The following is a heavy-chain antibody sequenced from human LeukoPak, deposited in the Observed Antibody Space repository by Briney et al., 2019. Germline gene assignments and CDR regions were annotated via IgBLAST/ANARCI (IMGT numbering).Heavy chain of an antibody. V-gene: IGHV3-7*03. J-gene: IGHJ6*02. CDR1: GFTFSSYW. D-gene: IGHD3-16*01. Sequence: PGGSLRLSCAASGFTFSSYWMNWARQAPGKGLEWVASINHNGNVNYYVDSVKGRFTISRDNVKNSLYLQMSNLRAEDTAVYFCARGGGLDVWGQGAMVTVSS. CDR2: INHNGNVN. CDR3: ARGGGLDV.